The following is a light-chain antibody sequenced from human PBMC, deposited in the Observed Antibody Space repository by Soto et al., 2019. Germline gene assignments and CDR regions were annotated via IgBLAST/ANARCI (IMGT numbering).Light chain of an antibody. CDR3: QQRNNWPVT. CDR2: DAS. V-gene: IGKV3-11*01. CDR1: QSITSY. J-gene: IGKJ1*01. Sequence: EIVLTQSPAPLSLSPGERATLSCRASQSITSYLAWYQQKPGQAPRLLIYDASNRATGIPARFSGSGSGTDFTLTISGLEPEDYAVYYGQQRNNWPVTFGQGTKVEIK.